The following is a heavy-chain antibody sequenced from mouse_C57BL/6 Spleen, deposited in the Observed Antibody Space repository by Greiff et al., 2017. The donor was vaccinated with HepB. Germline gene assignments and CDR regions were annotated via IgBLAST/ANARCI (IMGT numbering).Heavy chain of an antibody. Sequence: EVMLVESGGGLVKPGGSLKLSCAASGFTFSDYGMHWVRQAPEKGLEWVAYISSGSSTIYYADTVKGRFTISRDNAKNTLFLQMTSLRSEDTAMYYCARNYDYDDAMDYWGQGTSVTVSS. J-gene: IGHJ4*01. CDR3: ARNYDYDDAMDY. D-gene: IGHD2-4*01. V-gene: IGHV5-17*01. CDR2: ISSGSSTI. CDR1: GFTFSDYG.